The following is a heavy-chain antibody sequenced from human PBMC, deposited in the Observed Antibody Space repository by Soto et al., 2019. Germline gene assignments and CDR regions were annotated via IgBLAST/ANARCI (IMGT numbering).Heavy chain of an antibody. J-gene: IGHJ6*03. CDR1: GGSTSSSSSS. CDR2: ISYSGST. V-gene: IGHV4-39*01. D-gene: IGHD2-2*01. CDR3: ARTYVTDVVVVPASMDYMDV. Sequence: QLQLQESGPGLVKPSETLSLTCTVSGGSTSSSSSSWGWIRQPPGKGLEWLGIISYSGSTYYSPSLKSRVTISVDASKNLFSLKLSSVTAADTAVYYCARTYVTDVVVVPASMDYMDVWGKGTKVTV.